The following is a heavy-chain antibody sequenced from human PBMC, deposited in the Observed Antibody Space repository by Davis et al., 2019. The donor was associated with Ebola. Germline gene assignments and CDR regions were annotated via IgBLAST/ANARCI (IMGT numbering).Heavy chain of an antibody. CDR2: INPNSGGT. CDR3: ARGGITMTVVPRDYYYGLDV. J-gene: IGHJ6*02. Sequence: ASVKVSCKASGYSFRRNSIQWVRQAPGQGLEWMGRINPNSGGTNYAQKFQGRVTMTRDTSTSTAYMEINRLSSDDTAVYFCARGGITMTVVPRDYYYGLDVWGQGTTVTVSS. CDR1: GYSFRRNS. D-gene: IGHD3-22*01. V-gene: IGHV1-2*06.